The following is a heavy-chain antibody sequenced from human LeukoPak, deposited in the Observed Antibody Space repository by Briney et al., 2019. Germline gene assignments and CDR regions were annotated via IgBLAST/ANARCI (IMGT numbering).Heavy chain of an antibody. V-gene: IGHV3-30*02. CDR3: AKDIGSYYDY. CDR1: GFTFSSNG. CDR2: IQYDGSKK. Sequence: GGSLRLSCVASGFTFSSNGMHWVRQAPSKGLEWVTFIQYDGSKKYYADSVKGRFTISRDNSKNTLYLEMNSLRAEDTAVYYCAKDIGSYYDYWGQGILVTVSS. J-gene: IGHJ4*02. D-gene: IGHD3-10*01.